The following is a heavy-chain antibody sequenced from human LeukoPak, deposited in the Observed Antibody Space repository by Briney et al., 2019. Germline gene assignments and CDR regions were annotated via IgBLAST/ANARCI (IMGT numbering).Heavy chain of an antibody. CDR2: IYSGGST. J-gene: IGHJ4*02. CDR3: ARDSTYYYDSGSSGPHYFDN. V-gene: IGHV3-66*01. Sequence: GGSLRLSCAASGFTVSSNYMSWVRQAPGKGLEWVSVIYSGGSTYYADSVKGRFTISRDNSNNTLYLQMNSLRAEDTAVYYCARDSTYYYDSGSSGPHYFDNWGQGTLVTVSS. CDR1: GFTVSSNY. D-gene: IGHD3-10*01.